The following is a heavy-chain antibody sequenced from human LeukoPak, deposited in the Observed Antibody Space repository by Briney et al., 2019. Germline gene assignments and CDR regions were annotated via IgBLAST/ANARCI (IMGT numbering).Heavy chain of an antibody. Sequence: ASVKVSCKASGYTFTGYYIHWVRQAPGQGLEWMGWINPNSGGTNYAQKFQGRVTMTRDTSISTAYMELSRLRSDDTAVYYCARGPYFLGYCSGGSCYFEYYFDYWGQGTLVTVSS. CDR1: GYTFTGYY. CDR3: ARGPYFLGYCSGGSCYFEYYFDY. V-gene: IGHV1-2*02. CDR2: INPNSGGT. D-gene: IGHD2-15*01. J-gene: IGHJ4*02.